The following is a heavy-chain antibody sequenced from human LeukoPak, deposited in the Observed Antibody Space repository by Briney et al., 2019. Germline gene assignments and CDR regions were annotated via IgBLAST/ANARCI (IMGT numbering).Heavy chain of an antibody. Sequence: SGPALVKPTQTLTLTCTFSGFSLSTSGMRVSWIRQPPGKALEWLARIDWDDDKFYSTSLKTRLTISKDTSKNQVVLTMTNMDPVDTATYYCARTYCSSTSRYENYFDYWGQGTLVTVSS. CDR2: IDWDDDK. CDR3: ARTYCSSTSRYENYFDY. J-gene: IGHJ4*02. CDR1: GFSLSTSGMR. V-gene: IGHV2-70*04. D-gene: IGHD2-2*01.